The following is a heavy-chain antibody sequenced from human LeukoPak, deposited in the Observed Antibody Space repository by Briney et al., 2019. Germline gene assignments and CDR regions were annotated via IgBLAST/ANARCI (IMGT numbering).Heavy chain of an antibody. CDR3: ARGYALYSGRYIDFDY. J-gene: IGHJ4*02. CDR2: INTNNGGT. CDR1: GYTFTGHY. V-gene: IGHV1-2*02. D-gene: IGHD1-26*01. Sequence: ASVTVSCKASGYTFTGHYMNWVRQAPGQGIEWMGWINTNNGGTNYAQKFQGRVTTTRDTSISTAYMELSRLRSDDTAVYYCARGYALYSGRYIDFDYWGQGTLVTVSS.